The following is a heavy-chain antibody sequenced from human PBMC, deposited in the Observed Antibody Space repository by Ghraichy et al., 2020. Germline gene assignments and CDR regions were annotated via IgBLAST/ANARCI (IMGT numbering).Heavy chain of an antibody. V-gene: IGHV3-48*01. Sequence: GGSLRLSCAASGFTFSTYSMNWVRQAPGKGLEWISHISSRVGTIYYADSLKGRFTISRDTSKNALHLQMNSLRAEDTAVYYCARVLPGYLGAFDVWGQGTLVTVSS. J-gene: IGHJ3*01. CDR3: ARVLPGYLGAFDV. CDR1: GFTFSTYS. D-gene: IGHD1-1*01. CDR2: ISSRVGTI.